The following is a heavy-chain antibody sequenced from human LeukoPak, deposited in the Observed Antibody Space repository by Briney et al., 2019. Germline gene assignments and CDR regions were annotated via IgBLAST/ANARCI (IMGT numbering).Heavy chain of an antibody. D-gene: IGHD3-22*01. CDR3: ARAVYSSLAGDHFDY. CDR1: GFTFDDYG. Sequence: GGSLRLSCAASGFTFDDYGMSWVRQAPGKGLEWVSSISRSRTYIDYADSVKGRFTISRDNAKNSLYLQMNSLRAEDTAVYYCARAVYSSLAGDHFDYWGQGTLVTVSS. V-gene: IGHV3-21*01. J-gene: IGHJ4*02. CDR2: ISRSRTYI.